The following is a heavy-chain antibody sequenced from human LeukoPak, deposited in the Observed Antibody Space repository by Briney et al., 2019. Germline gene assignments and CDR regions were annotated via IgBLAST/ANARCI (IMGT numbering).Heavy chain of an antibody. CDR1: GFAFSNYA. CDR3: ARQSGGIQATDY. D-gene: IGHD6-13*01. J-gene: IGHJ4*02. V-gene: IGHV3-23*01. CDR2: ITGSGGGT. Sequence: GGSLRLSCAASGFAFSNYAMSWVRQAPGKGLEWVSSITGSGGGTYYADSVKGRFTISRDNAKNSLYLQMNSLRAEDTAVYYCARQSGGIQATDYWGQGTLVTVSS.